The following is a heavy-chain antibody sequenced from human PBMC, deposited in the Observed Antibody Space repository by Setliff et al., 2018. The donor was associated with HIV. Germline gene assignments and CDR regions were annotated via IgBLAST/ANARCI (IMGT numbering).Heavy chain of an antibody. D-gene: IGHD6-13*01. V-gene: IGHV3-48*04. CDR3: ARGGSSWYYMDV. J-gene: IGHJ6*03. Sequence: LRLSCAVSGFFFSNYPMNWVRQAPGKGLEWVSSISSSSVSRAVHYADSVKGRFTISRDNAKNSLYLQMNSLRADDTAVYYCARGGSSWYYMDVWGKGTTVTVSS. CDR2: ISSSSVSRAV. CDR1: GFFFSNYP.